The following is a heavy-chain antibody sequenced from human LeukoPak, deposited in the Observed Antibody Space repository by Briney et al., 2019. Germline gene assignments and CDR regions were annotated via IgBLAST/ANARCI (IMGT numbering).Heavy chain of an antibody. CDR3: ARDRRRYGFDP. V-gene: IGHV3-64*01. J-gene: IGHJ5*02. Sequence: GGSLRLSCAASGFTFSSYAMHWVRRAPGKGLEYVSAISSNGGSTYYANSVKGRFAISRDNSKNTLYLQMGSLRAEDMAVYYCARDRRRYGFDPWGQGTLVTVSS. CDR2: ISSNGGST. CDR1: GFTFSSYA. D-gene: IGHD3-9*01.